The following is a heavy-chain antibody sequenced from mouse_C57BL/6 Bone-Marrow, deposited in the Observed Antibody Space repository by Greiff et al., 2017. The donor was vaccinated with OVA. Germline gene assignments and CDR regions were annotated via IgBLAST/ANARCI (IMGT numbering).Heavy chain of an antibody. CDR3: AMVTRVFAY. CDR1: GYTFTSYW. CDR2: IHPNSGST. D-gene: IGHD2-1*01. Sequence: QVHVKQSGAELVKPGASVKLSCKASGYTFTSYWMHWVKQRPGQGLEWIGMIHPNSGSTNYNEKFKSKATLTVDKSSSTAYMQLSSLTSEDSAVYYCAMVTRVFAYWGQGTLVTVSA. V-gene: IGHV1-64*01. J-gene: IGHJ3*01.